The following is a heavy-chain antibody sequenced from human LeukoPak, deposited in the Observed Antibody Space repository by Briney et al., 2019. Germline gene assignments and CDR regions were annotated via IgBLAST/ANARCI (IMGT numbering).Heavy chain of an antibody. CDR3: ARDVETALLITIQIKPFDY. CDR1: GFTFIHFD. D-gene: IGHD5-18*01. V-gene: IGHV3-33*01. Sequence: GGSLRLSCASSGFTFIHFDMHGVRQAPGKGLEWVAVIWYDGSHKFYIDSVKGRFTISRDNSKNTLYLQMNSLRAEDTAVYYCARDVETALLITIQIKPFDYWGQGTLVTVSS. J-gene: IGHJ4*02. CDR2: IWYDGSHK.